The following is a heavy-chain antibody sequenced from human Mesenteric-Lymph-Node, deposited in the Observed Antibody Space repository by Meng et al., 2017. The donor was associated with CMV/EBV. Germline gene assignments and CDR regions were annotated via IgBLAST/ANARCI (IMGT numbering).Heavy chain of an antibody. CDR2: IYSDDDT. J-gene: IGHJ6*02. CDR3: ARQYTDSRGYFYYALDV. V-gene: IGHV3-66*02. D-gene: IGHD3-9*01. CDR1: GFTISSIY. Sequence: GGSLRLSCAASGFTISSIYINWVRQAPGKGLEWVSIIYSDDDTYYADSVRGRFTLSRDNSKNMLYLQMNSLRAEDTAVYFCARQYTDSRGYFYYALDVWGQGTTVTVSS.